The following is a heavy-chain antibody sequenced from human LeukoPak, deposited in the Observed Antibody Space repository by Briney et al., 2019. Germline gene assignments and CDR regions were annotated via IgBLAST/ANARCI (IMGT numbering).Heavy chain of an antibody. V-gene: IGHV4-39*01. CDR1: GGSLSHSLTSY. Sequence: PSETLSLTCTVSGGSLSHSLTSYWGWIRQPPGKGLEWIGSMNYGRTSHYNPSLKSRVTISIDMSKNQFSLKLSSVTAADTAVYYCARRYFDWFRGSYYFDYWGQGTLVTVSS. J-gene: IGHJ4*02. CDR2: MNYGRTS. D-gene: IGHD3-9*01. CDR3: ARRYFDWFRGSYYFDY.